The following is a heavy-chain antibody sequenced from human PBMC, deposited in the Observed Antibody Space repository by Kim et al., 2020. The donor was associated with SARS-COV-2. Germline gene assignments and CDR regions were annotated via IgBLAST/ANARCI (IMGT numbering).Heavy chain of an antibody. CDR3: ARLSGSYGYYFDY. Sequence: YNPYLKSRVTISVATSKNQFSLKLSSVTAADTAVYYCARLSGSYGYYFDYWGQGTLVTVSS. V-gene: IGHV4-39*01. J-gene: IGHJ4*02. D-gene: IGHD1-26*01.